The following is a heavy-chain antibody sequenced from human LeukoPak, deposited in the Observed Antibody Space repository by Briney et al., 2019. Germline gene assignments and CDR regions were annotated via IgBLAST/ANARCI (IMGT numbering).Heavy chain of an antibody. CDR3: ARDRYYGSGSYPSAH. V-gene: IGHV1-18*01. D-gene: IGHD3-10*01. Sequence: ASVKVSCKASGYTFTSYGISWVRQAPGQGLEWMGWISAYSGNTNYAQKLQGRVTMTTDTSTSTAYMELRSLRSDDTTVYYCARDRYYGSGSYPSAHWGQGTLVTVSS. J-gene: IGHJ4*02. CDR2: ISAYSGNT. CDR1: GYTFTSYG.